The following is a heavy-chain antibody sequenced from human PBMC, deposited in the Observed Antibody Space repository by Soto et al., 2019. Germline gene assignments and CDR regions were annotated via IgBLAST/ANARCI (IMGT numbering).Heavy chain of an antibody. Sequence: GGSLRLSCAASGFTFSSYSMNWVRQAPGKGLEWVSSISSSSSYIYYADSVKGRFTISRDNAKNSLYLQMNSLRAEDTAVYYCAKDLSPSSGTYYGYFDHWGQGTLVTVSS. CDR1: GFTFSSYS. CDR2: ISSSSSYI. D-gene: IGHD1-26*01. CDR3: AKDLSPSSGTYYGYFDH. V-gene: IGHV3-21*04. J-gene: IGHJ4*02.